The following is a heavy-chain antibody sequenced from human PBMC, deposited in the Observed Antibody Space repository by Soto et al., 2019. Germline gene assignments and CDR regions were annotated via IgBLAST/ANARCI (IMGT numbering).Heavy chain of an antibody. D-gene: IGHD6-6*01. Sequence: SEALSLTCTDSGGSVTSNYWTWIRQPAGKGLEWIGRMYISGTTDYNPSLRGRATMSVDTSKNQFSLTLTSVTAADTAVYYCARERAAPSWIDPWGRGTLVTVSS. CDR3: ARERAAPSWIDP. CDR1: GGSVTSNY. J-gene: IGHJ5*02. CDR2: MYISGTT. V-gene: IGHV4-4*07.